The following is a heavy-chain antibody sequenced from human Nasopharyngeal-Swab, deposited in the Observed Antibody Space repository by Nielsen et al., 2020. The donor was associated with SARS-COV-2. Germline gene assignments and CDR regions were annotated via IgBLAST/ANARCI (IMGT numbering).Heavy chain of an antibody. J-gene: IGHJ6*02. Sequence: ASVKVSCKASGYTFTSYGISWVRQAPGQGLEWMGWISAYNGNTNYAQKLQGRVTMTTDTSTSTAYMELRSLRSDDTAVYYCARLYCGGDCSYYYYYVMDVWGQGTTVTVSS. CDR2: ISAYNGNT. D-gene: IGHD2-21*02. CDR3: ARLYCGGDCSYYYYYVMDV. V-gene: IGHV1-18*01. CDR1: GYTFTSYG.